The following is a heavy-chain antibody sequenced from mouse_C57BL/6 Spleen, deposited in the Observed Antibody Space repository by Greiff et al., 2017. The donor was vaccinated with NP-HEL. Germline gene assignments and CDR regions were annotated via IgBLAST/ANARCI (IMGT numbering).Heavy chain of an antibody. J-gene: IGHJ3*01. CDR2: IDPETGGT. CDR3: TRSPGGAWFAY. V-gene: IGHV1-15*01. CDR1: GYTFTDYE. Sequence: QVHVKQSGAELVRPGASVTLSCKASGYTFTDYEMHWVKQTPVHGLEWIGAIDPETGGTAYNQKFKGKAILTADKSSSTAYMELRSLTSEDSAVYYCTRSPGGAWFAYWGQGTLVTVSA.